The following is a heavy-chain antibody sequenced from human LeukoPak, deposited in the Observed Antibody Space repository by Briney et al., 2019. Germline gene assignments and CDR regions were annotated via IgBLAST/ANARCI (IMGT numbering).Heavy chain of an antibody. CDR1: GFTVSSNY. V-gene: IGHV3-53*01. CDR3: ARASDYGDYGFDY. D-gene: IGHD4-17*01. Sequence: GGSLRLSCAASGFTVSSNYMSWVRQAPGKGLEWVSVIYSGGSTYYADPVKGRFTISRDNSKNTLYLQMNSLRAEDTAVYYCARASDYGDYGFDYWGQGTLVTVSS. J-gene: IGHJ4*02. CDR2: IYSGGST.